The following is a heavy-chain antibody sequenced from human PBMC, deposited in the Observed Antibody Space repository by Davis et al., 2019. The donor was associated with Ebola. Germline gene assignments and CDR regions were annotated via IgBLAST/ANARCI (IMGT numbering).Heavy chain of an antibody. D-gene: IGHD2-8*01. CDR1: GFFFRNAW. Sequence: GESLTISCAASGFFFRNAWVSWVRQAPGEGLEWVGLIKSKSEGGTTEYSAPVKDRFTISRDDSKNTLFLQMNGLKTEDTAVYYCNTRLECTKGECSGYYYMNVWGKGTTVTVSS. CDR2: IKSKSEGGTT. J-gene: IGHJ6*03. V-gene: IGHV3-15*01. CDR3: NTRLECTKGECSGYYYMNV.